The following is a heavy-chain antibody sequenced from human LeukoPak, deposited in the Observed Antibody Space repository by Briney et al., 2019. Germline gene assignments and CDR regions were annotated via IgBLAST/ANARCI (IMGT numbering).Heavy chain of an antibody. CDR1: GGSISSYY. CDR2: IYYSGST. Sequence: SETLSLTCTVSGGSISSYYWSWIRQPPGKGLEWIGYIYYSGSTNYNPSLKSRVTISVDTSKNQFSLKLSSVTAADTAVYYRARAFFYCSSTSCYTGWFDPWGQGTLVTVSS. V-gene: IGHV4-59*01. D-gene: IGHD2-2*02. J-gene: IGHJ5*02. CDR3: ARAFFYCSSTSCYTGWFDP.